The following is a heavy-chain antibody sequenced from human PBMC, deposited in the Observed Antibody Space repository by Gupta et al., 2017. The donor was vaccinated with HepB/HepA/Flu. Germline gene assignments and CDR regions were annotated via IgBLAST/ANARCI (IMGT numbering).Heavy chain of an antibody. J-gene: IGHJ4*02. CDR1: GFTFSSYS. V-gene: IGHV3-21*01. Sequence: EVQLVESGGGLVKPGGSLRLSCAAPGFTFSSYSMNWVRQAPGKGLEWVSSISSSSSYIYYADSVKGRFTISRDNAKNSLYLQMNSLRAEDTAVYYCARGPHYDSSGDTRADDYWGQGTLVTVSS. D-gene: IGHD3-22*01. CDR3: ARGPHYDSSGDTRADDY. CDR2: ISSSSSYI.